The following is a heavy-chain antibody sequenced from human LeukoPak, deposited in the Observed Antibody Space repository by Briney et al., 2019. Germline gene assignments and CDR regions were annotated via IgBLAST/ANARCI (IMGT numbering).Heavy chain of an antibody. CDR3: ARDGLSKGVAGAFDY. Sequence: ASVKVSCKASAYTFTSYGISWVRQAPGQGLEWMGWISAYNGNTNYAQNLQGRVIMTTDTSTSTAYMELRSLRSDDTAVYYSARDGLSKGVAGAFDYWGQGTLVTVSS. D-gene: IGHD6-19*01. J-gene: IGHJ4*02. CDR2: ISAYNGNT. CDR1: AYTFTSYG. V-gene: IGHV1-18*01.